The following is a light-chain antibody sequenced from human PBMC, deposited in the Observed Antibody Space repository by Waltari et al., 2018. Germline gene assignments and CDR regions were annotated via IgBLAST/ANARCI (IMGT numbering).Light chain of an antibody. V-gene: IGLV1-47*01. CDR1: SSNIGSNY. Sequence: QSVLTQPPSASGTPGQKVTISCNGSSSNIGSNYVYWYQQFPGTAPKLLIFKNNLLPAVVPDCFSSSKSVTSSSLAINVLRSENEADYYCAAWDDSLSGLVLGGGTKVTVL. CDR3: AAWDDSLSGLV. J-gene: IGLJ3*02. CDR2: KNN.